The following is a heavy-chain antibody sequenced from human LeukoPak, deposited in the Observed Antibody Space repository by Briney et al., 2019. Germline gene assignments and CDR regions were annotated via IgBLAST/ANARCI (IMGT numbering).Heavy chain of an antibody. J-gene: IGHJ4*02. V-gene: IGHV1-18*01. CDR3: ARRHNYYGSGSYLDY. CDR1: VYTFTSYG. Sequence: ASVKVSCKASVYTFTSYGISWVRQAPGQGLEWMGWISAYNGNTNYAQKLQGRVTMTTDTSTSTAYMELRSLRSDDTAVYYCARRHNYYGSGSYLDYWGQGTLVTVSS. CDR2: ISAYNGNT. D-gene: IGHD3-10*01.